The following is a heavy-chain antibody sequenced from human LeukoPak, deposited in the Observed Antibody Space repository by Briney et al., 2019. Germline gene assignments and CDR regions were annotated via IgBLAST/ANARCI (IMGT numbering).Heavy chain of an antibody. CDR2: IYYSGST. CDR1: GYSISSSYY. D-gene: IGHD3-9*01. Sequence: SETLSLTCTVSGYSISSSYYWGCIRHPPGKGLEWIGSIYYSGSTYYNPSLKSRVTISVDTSKNQFSLKLSCVRAADTAVYYCARLDRGYFDWLWGQGTLVTVSS. CDR3: ARLDRGYFDWL. V-gene: IGHV4-39*01. J-gene: IGHJ4*02.